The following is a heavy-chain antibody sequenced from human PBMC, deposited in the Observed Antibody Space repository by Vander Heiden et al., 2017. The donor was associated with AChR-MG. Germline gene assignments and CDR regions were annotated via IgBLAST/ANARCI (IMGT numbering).Heavy chain of an antibody. CDR1: GGSISSGDYY. D-gene: IGHD3-3*01. Sequence: QVQLQESGPGLVKPSQTLSLTCTVSGGSISSGDYYWSWIRQPPGKGLEWIGYIYYSGSTYYNPSLKSRVTISVDTSKNQFSLKLSSVTAADTAVYYCARGRPEYYDFWSGYYTRDYYYYYMDVWGKGTTVTVSS. CDR2: IYYSGST. J-gene: IGHJ6*03. CDR3: ARGRPEYYDFWSGYYTRDYYYYYMDV. V-gene: IGHV4-30-4*01.